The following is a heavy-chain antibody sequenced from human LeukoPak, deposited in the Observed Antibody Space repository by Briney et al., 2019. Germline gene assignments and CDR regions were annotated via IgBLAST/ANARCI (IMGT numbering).Heavy chain of an antibody. CDR3: ARESYNYHMDV. V-gene: IGHV1-18*01. Sequence: ASVTVSCKASGYIFTRYGISWVRQAPGQGLEWMGWISALYGNTNYAQKFQGRLTMTKDTSTNTAYMELRSLRPADAAMYYCARESYNYHMDVWGKGNTVTVS. CDR1: GYIFTRYG. J-gene: IGHJ6*03. CDR2: ISALYGNT.